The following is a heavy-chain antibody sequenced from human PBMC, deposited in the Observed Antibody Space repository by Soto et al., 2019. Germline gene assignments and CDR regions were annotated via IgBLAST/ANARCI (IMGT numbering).Heavy chain of an antibody. CDR1: GYTFTSYA. D-gene: IGHD2-15*01. J-gene: IGHJ3*02. Sequence: ASVKVSCKASGYTFTSYAMHWVRQAPGQRLEWMGWINAGNGNTKYSQKLQGRVTMTTDTSTSTAYMELRSLRSDDTAVYYCARVGASLGYCSGGSCWGAFDIWGQGTMVTVSS. V-gene: IGHV1-3*01. CDR3: ARVGASLGYCSGGSCWGAFDI. CDR2: INAGNGNT.